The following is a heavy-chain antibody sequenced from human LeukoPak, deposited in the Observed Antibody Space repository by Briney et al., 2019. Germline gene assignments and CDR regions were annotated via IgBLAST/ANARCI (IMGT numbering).Heavy chain of an antibody. CDR3: ARGGRARDYYYYYYMDV. CDR1: GYTFTSYG. D-gene: IGHD3-16*01. V-gene: IGHV1-18*01. J-gene: IGHJ6*03. Sequence: ASVKVSCKASGYTFTSYGISWVRQAPGQGLEWMGWISAYNGNTNYAQKLQGRVTMTTDTSTSTAYMELRSLRSDDTAVYYCARGGRARDYYYYYYMDVWGTGTTVTVSS. CDR2: ISAYNGNT.